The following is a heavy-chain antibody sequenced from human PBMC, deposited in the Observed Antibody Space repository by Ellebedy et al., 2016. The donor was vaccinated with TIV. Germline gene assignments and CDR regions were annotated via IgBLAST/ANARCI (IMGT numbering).Heavy chain of an antibody. CDR1: GFTFSSYG. Sequence: GESLKISXAASGFTFSSYGMHWVRQAPGKGLEWVSAISGSGGSTYYADSVKGRFTISRDNSKNTLYLQMNSLRAEDTAVYYCAKDRGGRYSLDYWGQGTLVTVSS. J-gene: IGHJ4*02. V-gene: IGHV3-23*01. CDR2: ISGSGGST. CDR3: AKDRGGRYSLDY. D-gene: IGHD5-18*01.